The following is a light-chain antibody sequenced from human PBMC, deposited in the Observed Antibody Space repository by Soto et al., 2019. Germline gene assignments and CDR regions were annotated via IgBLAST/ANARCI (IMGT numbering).Light chain of an antibody. CDR3: QQYNNWPPYT. CDR2: GAS. CDR1: ESISSN. Sequence: EIVLTQSPGTLSLSPGQRATLSCRASESISSNLAWYQQKPGQAPRLLIYGASTRATGIPARFSGSGSRTEFTLTISSLKSEDFAVYYCQQYNNWPPYTFGQGTKVDIK. V-gene: IGKV3-15*01. J-gene: IGKJ2*01.